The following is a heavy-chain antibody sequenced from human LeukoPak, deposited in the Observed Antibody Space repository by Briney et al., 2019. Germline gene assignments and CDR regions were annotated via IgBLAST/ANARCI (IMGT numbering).Heavy chain of an antibody. J-gene: IGHJ4*02. CDR2: ISGSGGST. CDR3: ARGSTYSSGWYTGFDY. D-gene: IGHD6-19*01. CDR1: GFTFSSYA. Sequence: GGSLRLSCAASGFTFSSYAMSWVRQAPGKGLEWVSAISGSGGSTYYADSVKGRFTISRDNAKNSLYLQMNSLRAEDTAVYYCARGSTYSSGWYTGFDYWGQGTLVTVSS. V-gene: IGHV3-23*01.